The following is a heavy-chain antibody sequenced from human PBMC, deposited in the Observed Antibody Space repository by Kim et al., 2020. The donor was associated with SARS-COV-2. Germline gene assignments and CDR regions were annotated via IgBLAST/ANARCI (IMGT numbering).Heavy chain of an antibody. CDR1: GGSISSGGYY. D-gene: IGHD6-19*01. Sequence: SETLSLTCTVSGGSISSGGYYWSWIRQHPGNGLEWIGYIYYSGSTYYNPSLKSRVTISVDTSKNQFSLKLSSVTAADTAVYYCARIRYSSGWYYFDYWGQGTLVTVSS. J-gene: IGHJ4*02. CDR3: ARIRYSSGWYYFDY. CDR2: IYYSGST. V-gene: IGHV4-31*03.